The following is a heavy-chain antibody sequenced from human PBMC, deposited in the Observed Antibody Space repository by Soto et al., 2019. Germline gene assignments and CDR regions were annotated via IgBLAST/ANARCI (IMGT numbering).Heavy chain of an antibody. J-gene: IGHJ4*02. CDR3: ATAGGAATSSFVD. D-gene: IGHD6-25*01. CDR1: GGSFSGYY. V-gene: IGHV4-34*01. Sequence: SEPLSLTCAVYGGSFSGYYWSWIRQPPGKGLEWIGEINHSGSTNYNPSLKSRVTISVDMSKNQFSLKLSSVTAADTAVYYWATAGGAATSSFVDWGQGTLVTVAA. CDR2: INHSGST.